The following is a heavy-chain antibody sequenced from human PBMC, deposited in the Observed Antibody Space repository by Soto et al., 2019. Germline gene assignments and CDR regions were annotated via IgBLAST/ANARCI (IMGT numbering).Heavy chain of an antibody. CDR3: ASLTAYYDSSGYFYAYDM. Sequence: SETLSLTCAVSGGSISSSNWWSWVRQPPGKGLEWIGEIYHSGSTNYNPSLKSRVTISVDKSKNQFSLKLCSVTAADTAVYYCASLTAYYDSSGYFYAYDMWGQGTMITV. CDR2: IYHSGST. V-gene: IGHV4-4*02. CDR1: GGSISSSNW. D-gene: IGHD3-22*01. J-gene: IGHJ3*02.